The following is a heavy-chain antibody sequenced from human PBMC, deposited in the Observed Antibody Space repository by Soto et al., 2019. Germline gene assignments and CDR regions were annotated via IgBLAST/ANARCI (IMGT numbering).Heavy chain of an antibody. J-gene: IGHJ5*02. CDR2: IKPDSGDT. CDR3: ARRSSTYLNEIIYDP. CDR1: RYTFTSYY. V-gene: IGHV1-2*02. D-gene: IGHD2-2*01. Sequence: ASVKVSCKASRYTFTSYYIFWVLQSPGQGLEWMGWIKPDSGDTHYAQNFQGRVTMTRDTSINTAYMELNNLVSDDTAVYYCARRSSTYLNEIIYDPWGQGTLVTVSS.